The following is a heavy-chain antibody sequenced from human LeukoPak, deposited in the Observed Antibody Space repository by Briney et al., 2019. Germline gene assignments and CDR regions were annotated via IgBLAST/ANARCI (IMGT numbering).Heavy chain of an antibody. CDR2: IYSGGST. J-gene: IGHJ3*02. CDR3: AKVSTPLTMIVPHDAFDI. D-gene: IGHD3-22*01. V-gene: IGHV3-66*01. CDR1: GFTVSSNY. Sequence: GGSLRLSCAASGFTVSSNYMSWVRQAPGKGLEWISIIYSGGSTYYADSVKGRFTISRDNSKNTLYLQMNSLRAEDTAVYYCAKVSTPLTMIVPHDAFDIWGQGTMVTVSS.